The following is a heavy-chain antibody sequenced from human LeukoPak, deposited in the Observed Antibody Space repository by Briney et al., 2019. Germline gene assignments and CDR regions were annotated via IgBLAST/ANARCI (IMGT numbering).Heavy chain of an antibody. CDR1: GFTYSSYE. D-gene: IGHD1-26*01. Sequence: GGSLRLSCAASGFTYSSYEMNWVRQAPGKGLVGVSYISSSDSTIYYADSVKGRFTIYRDNAKNSMYLQINSLRAEDTAVYYCAKDYATFDAFDIWGQGTMVTVSS. V-gene: IGHV3-48*03. CDR2: ISSSDSTI. J-gene: IGHJ3*02. CDR3: AKDYATFDAFDI.